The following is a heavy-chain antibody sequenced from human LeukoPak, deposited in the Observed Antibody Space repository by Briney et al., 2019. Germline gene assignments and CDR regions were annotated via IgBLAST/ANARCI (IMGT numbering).Heavy chain of an antibody. CDR2: MNPNSGNT. D-gene: IGHD6-6*01. J-gene: IGHJ5*02. CDR1: GHTFTSYD. CDR3: ARVRGSSGWFDP. Sequence: ASVKVSCKASGHTFTSYDINWVRQATGQGLEWMGWMNPNSGNTGYAQKFQGRVTMTRNTSISTAYMELSSLRSEDTAVYYCARVRGSSGWFDPWGQGTLVTVSS. V-gene: IGHV1-8*01.